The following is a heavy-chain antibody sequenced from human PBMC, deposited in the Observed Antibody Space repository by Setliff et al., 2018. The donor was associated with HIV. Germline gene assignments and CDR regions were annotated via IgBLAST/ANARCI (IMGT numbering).Heavy chain of an antibody. D-gene: IGHD3-22*01. CDR1: GGTFSRYT. CDR2: IIPIFGTT. J-gene: IGHJ4*02. Sequence: SVKVSCKASGGTFSRYTISWVRQAPGQGLEWMEGIIPIFGTTNYAQRFQGRVSITADASTSTAYMELSSLRSEDTAMYFCARDNYYDTSGAIGYWGQGTMVTVSS. CDR3: ARDNYYDTSGAIGY. V-gene: IGHV1-69*13.